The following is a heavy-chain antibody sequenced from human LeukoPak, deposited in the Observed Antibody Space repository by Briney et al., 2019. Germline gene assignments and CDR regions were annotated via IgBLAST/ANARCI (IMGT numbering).Heavy chain of an antibody. Sequence: GGSLRLSCAASGFTFSNYAMSWVRQAPGKGLEWVSSIGSSGTSTYYADSVKGRFAISRDNAKNTLYLQMNSLRAKDTAVYHCARIIVAAGTGYWGQGTLVTVSS. CDR3: ARIIVAAGTGY. V-gene: IGHV3-23*01. J-gene: IGHJ4*02. D-gene: IGHD6-13*01. CDR1: GFTFSNYA. CDR2: IGSSGTST.